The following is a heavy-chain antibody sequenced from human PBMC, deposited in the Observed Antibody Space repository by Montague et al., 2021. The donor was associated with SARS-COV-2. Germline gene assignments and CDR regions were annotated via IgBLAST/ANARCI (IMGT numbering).Heavy chain of an antibody. CDR2: VFHSGST. CDR3: ARGYQLRFLEWSSRQSTFDY. Sequence: SETLSLTCAVSGGSINSSNWWSWVRQPPGKGLEWIGEVFHSGSTNYNPSLKSRVTISVDTSKNQFSLKLSSVTAADTAVYYCARGYQLRFLEWSSRQSTFDYWGQGTLVTVSS. D-gene: IGHD3-3*01. V-gene: IGHV4-4*02. CDR1: GGSINSSNW. J-gene: IGHJ4*02.